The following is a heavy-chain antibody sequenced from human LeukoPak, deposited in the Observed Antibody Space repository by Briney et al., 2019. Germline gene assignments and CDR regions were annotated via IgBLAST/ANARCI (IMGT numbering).Heavy chain of an antibody. J-gene: IGHJ4*02. D-gene: IGHD6-19*01. Sequence: GGSLRLSCAASGFTFDDYGMSWVRQAPGKVLEWVAFIRYDGSNKYYADSVKGRFTISRDNSKNTLYLQMNSLRAEDTAVYYCAKDSSGWYGDYFDYWGQGTLVTVSS. V-gene: IGHV3-30*02. CDR3: AKDSSGWYGDYFDY. CDR2: IRYDGSNK. CDR1: GFTFDDYG.